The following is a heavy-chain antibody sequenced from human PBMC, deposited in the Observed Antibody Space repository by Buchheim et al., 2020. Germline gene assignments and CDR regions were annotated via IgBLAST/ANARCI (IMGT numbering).Heavy chain of an antibody. CDR2: ISYDGSNK. CDR1: GFTFSSYG. Sequence: QVQLVESGGGVVQPGRSLRLSCAASGFTFSSYGMHWVRQAPGKGLEWVAVISYDGSNKYYADSVKGRFTISRDNSKNTLYLQMNSLRAEDTAVYYCARVSGGSQNDYYGMDVWGQGTT. V-gene: IGHV3-30*03. D-gene: IGHD2-15*01. CDR3: ARVSGGSQNDYYGMDV. J-gene: IGHJ6*02.